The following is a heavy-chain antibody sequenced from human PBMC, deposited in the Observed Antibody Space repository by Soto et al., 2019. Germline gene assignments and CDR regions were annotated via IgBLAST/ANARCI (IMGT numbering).Heavy chain of an antibody. J-gene: IGHJ5*02. D-gene: IGHD1-1*01. CDR3: AIESTGSTVLNWFDA. Sequence: EGSLTLSWRASGFTFGTYGMAWIRQAPGKGLEWVSGIRGSGVTTYYADSVRCRFIISRDNSKNTLFLQMNSRRAEDTAIYYCAIESTGSTVLNWFDAWGQGHPVT. V-gene: IGHV3-23*01. CDR1: GFTFGTYG. CDR2: IRGSGVTT.